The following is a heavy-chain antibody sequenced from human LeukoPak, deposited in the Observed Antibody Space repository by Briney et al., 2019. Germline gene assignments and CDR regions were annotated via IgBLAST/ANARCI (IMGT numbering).Heavy chain of an antibody. CDR1: GFTFSSYA. D-gene: IGHD1-26*01. Sequence: PGGSLRLSCAASGFTFSSYAMSWVRQAPGKGLEWASSISGSGGSTYYADPVKGLFTISRDNSKNTLYLQVNSLRAEDTAVYYCAKSSTYSGSLIDYWGQGTLVSVSS. V-gene: IGHV3-23*01. CDR2: ISGSGGST. CDR3: AKSSTYSGSLIDY. J-gene: IGHJ4*02.